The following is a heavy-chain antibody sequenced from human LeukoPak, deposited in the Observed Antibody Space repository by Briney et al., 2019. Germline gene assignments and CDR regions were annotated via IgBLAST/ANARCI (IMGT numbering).Heavy chain of an antibody. D-gene: IGHD5-18*01. CDR2: IIPIFGTA. CDR3: ARGSELWSPHYFDY. CDR1: GGTFSSYA. V-gene: IGHV1-69*06. Sequence: GASVKVSCKASGGTFSSYAISWVRQAPGQGLEWMGGIIPIFGTANYAQKFRGRVTITADKSTSTAYMELSSLRSEDTAVYYCARGSELWSPHYFDYWGQGTLVTVSS. J-gene: IGHJ4*02.